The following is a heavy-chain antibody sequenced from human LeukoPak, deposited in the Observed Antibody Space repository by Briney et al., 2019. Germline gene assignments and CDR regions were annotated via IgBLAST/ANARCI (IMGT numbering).Heavy chain of an antibody. Sequence: SETLSLTCALSGGSISSTNCWSWVRQPPGKGLEWIGEIYHSGSTHYNPSLKRRVTMSLAKSKNQFSLKLTSVTAADTAVYNCATRPAAFDIWGRGTMVAVSS. CDR1: GGSISSTNC. J-gene: IGHJ3*02. V-gene: IGHV4-4*02. D-gene: IGHD1-14*01. CDR3: ATRPAAFDI. CDR2: IYHSGST.